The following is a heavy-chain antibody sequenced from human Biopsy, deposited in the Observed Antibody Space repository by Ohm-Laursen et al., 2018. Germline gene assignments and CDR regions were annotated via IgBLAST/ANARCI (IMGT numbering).Heavy chain of an antibody. CDR1: YGSISGHF. D-gene: IGHD3-22*01. V-gene: IGHV4-59*11. CDR3: VRGVDYYDPYHYYALDV. Sequence: SQTLSLTCAVTYGSISGHFWSWIRQSPGKGLEWIGYIYYTGSTNYNPSVKSRVTISVDTSKNQFSLKVRSVTAADTAVYYYVRGVDYYDPYHYYALDVWGQGTTVTVSS. J-gene: IGHJ6*02. CDR2: IYYTGST.